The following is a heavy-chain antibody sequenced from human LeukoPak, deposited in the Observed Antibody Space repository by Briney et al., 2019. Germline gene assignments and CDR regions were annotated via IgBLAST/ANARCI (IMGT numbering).Heavy chain of an antibody. J-gene: IGHJ4*02. CDR2: FDPEDGET. CDR1: GYTLTELS. D-gene: IGHD1-1*01. Sequence: GASVKVSCKVSGYTLTELSMHWVRQAPGKGLEWMGGFDPEDGETIYAQKFQGRVTMTEDTSTDTAYMELSSLRGEDTAIYYCARCTTGKTFGSLREIKKSREIDYWGQGTLVTVSS. V-gene: IGHV1-24*01. CDR3: ARCTTGKTFGSLREIKKSREIDY.